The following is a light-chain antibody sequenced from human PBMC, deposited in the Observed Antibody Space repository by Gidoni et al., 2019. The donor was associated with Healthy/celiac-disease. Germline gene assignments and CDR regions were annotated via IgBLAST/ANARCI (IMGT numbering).Light chain of an antibody. V-gene: IGKV3-11*01. J-gene: IGKJ4*01. CDR1: QRVSSY. CDR3: QQRSNWPPSLT. Sequence: EIVLTQSPATLSLSPGERATLSCRASQRVSSYLAWYQQKPGQAPRLLIYAASNRATGIPARFSGSVSGTDFTLTISSLAPEDFAVYYCQQRSNWPPSLTFGGGTKVEIK. CDR2: AAS.